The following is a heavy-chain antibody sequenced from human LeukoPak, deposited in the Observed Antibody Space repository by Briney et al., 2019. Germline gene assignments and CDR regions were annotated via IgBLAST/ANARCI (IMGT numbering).Heavy chain of an antibody. CDR2: ISGSGGST. V-gene: IGHV3-23*01. CDR3: AKENGYDSRPAFKGNWFDP. D-gene: IGHD5-12*01. J-gene: IGHJ5*02. Sequence: GGSLRLSCAASGFTFSSYAMSWVRQAPGKGLEWVSAISGSGGSTYYADSVKGRFTISRDNSKNTLYLQMNSLRAEDTAVYYCAKENGYDSRPAFKGNWFDPWGQGTLVTVSS. CDR1: GFTFSSYA.